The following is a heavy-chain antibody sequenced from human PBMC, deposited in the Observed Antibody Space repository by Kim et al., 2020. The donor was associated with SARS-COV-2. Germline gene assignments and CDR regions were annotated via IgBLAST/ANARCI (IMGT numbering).Heavy chain of an antibody. D-gene: IGHD2-21*02. CDR2: IYHSGST. CDR3: ATLYCGGDCYSFDY. Sequence: SETLSLTCAVSGGSISSSNWWSWVRQPPGKGLEWIGEIYHSGSTNYNPSLKSRVTISVDKSKNQFSLKLSSVTAADTAVYYCATLYCGGDCYSFDYWGQGTLVTVSS. J-gene: IGHJ4*02. V-gene: IGHV4-4*02. CDR1: GGSISSSNW.